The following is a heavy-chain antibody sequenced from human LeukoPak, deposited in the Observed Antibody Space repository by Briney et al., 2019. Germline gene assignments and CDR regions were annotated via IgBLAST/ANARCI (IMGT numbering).Heavy chain of an antibody. CDR1: GYSFTTYG. Sequence: GESLKISCKGAGYSFTTYGIGWVRQMPGKGLEWMGIIYPGDSDTRYSPSFEGQVTISADKSINTAYLQWSSLKASDTAMYYCARRQGCSSTSCPPDSWGQGTLVTVSS. J-gene: IGHJ4*02. CDR3: ARRQGCSSTSCPPDS. D-gene: IGHD2-2*01. V-gene: IGHV5-51*01. CDR2: IYPGDSDT.